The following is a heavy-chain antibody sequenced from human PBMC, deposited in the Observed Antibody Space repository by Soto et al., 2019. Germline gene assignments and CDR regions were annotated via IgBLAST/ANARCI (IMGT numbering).Heavy chain of an antibody. CDR2: MWYDGSNK. D-gene: IGHD3-22*01. CDR3: ARGYDSSGYYYSRAGLEDYYGMDV. Sequence: GGSLRLSCAASGFTFSSYGMHWVRQAPGKGLEWVAVMWYDGSNKYYADSVKGRFTISRDNSKNTLYLQMNSLRAEDTAVYYCARGYDSSGYYYSRAGLEDYYGMDVWGQGTTVTVSS. V-gene: IGHV3-33*01. J-gene: IGHJ6*02. CDR1: GFTFSSYG.